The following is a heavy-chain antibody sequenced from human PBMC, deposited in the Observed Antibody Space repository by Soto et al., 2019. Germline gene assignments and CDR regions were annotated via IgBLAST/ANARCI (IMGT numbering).Heavy chain of an antibody. Sequence: QVQLVQSGAEVKKPGSSVKVSCKTSGGTFSSYAISWVRQAPGQGLEWMGGFIPIFGTAKYAQKVQGRVPITADKATSTAYMELSSLRSEDTAVYYCASVRGCYYYWGQGTLVPVSS. J-gene: IGHJ4*02. CDR2: FIPIFGTA. D-gene: IGHD3-10*01. CDR3: ASVRGCYYY. CDR1: GGTFSSYA. V-gene: IGHV1-69*06.